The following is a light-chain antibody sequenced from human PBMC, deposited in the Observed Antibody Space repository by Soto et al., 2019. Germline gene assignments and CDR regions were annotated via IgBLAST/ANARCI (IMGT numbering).Light chain of an antibody. Sequence: QSVLTQPPSASGTPGQRVTISCSGSSSNIGRNTVNWYQQLPGTAPKLLIYINNQRPSGVPDRFSGSKSGTSASLAISGLQSEDEAYYYCAAWDDSLNGYVFGTGTKVTVL. CDR1: SSNIGRNT. CDR2: INN. V-gene: IGLV1-44*01. J-gene: IGLJ1*01. CDR3: AAWDDSLNGYV.